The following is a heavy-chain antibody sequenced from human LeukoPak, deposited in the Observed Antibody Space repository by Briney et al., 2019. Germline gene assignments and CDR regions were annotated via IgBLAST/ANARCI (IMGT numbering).Heavy chain of an antibody. CDR3: ARGLRVLLIPNAFDI. V-gene: IGHV4-34*01. CDR1: GGSFSGYY. J-gene: IGHJ3*02. CDR2: INHSGST. D-gene: IGHD3-10*01. Sequence: PSETLSLTCAVYGGSFSGYYWSWIRQPPGKGLEWIGEINHSGSTNYNPSLKSRVTISVDTSKNQFSLKLSSVTAADTAAYYCARGLRVLLIPNAFDIWGQGTMVTVSS.